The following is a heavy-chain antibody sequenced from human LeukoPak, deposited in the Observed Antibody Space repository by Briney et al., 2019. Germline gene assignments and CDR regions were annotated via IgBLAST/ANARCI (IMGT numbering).Heavy chain of an antibody. CDR1: GGSISSNY. J-gene: IGHJ6*03. CDR3: ARDPYSGTYGDTYYYYMDV. CDR2: IYDSGST. V-gene: IGHV4-59*01. Sequence: SETLSLTCTVSGGSISSNYWSWIRQPPGKGLEWIGYIYDSGSTKYNPSLKSRVTISADMSKNQFSLEVRSVTAADTAVYYCARDPYSGTYGDTYYYYMDVWGKGTTVTISS. D-gene: IGHD1-26*01.